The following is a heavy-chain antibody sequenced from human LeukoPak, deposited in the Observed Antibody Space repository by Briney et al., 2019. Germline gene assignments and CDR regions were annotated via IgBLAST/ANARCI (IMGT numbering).Heavy chain of an antibody. CDR3: VRDMNYGACFDY. CDR2: LNRDGSST. CDR1: GLTFSSYW. J-gene: IGHJ4*02. Sequence: GGSLRLSCAASGLTFSSYWMHWVPQAPGKGLVWVSHLNRDGSSTRYADSVKGRLTISRHNAKNSLYLQMNSLRAEDTAVCYCVRDMNYGACFDYWGQGTLVTVSS. V-gene: IGHV3-74*01. D-gene: IGHD1-7*01.